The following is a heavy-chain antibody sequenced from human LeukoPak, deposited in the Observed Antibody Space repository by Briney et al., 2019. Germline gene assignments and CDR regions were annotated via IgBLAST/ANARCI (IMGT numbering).Heavy chain of an antibody. CDR2: IIPILGIA. J-gene: IGHJ4*02. D-gene: IGHD3-22*01. V-gene: IGHV1-69*04. CDR3: ARDLYDSSGYYHEADY. Sequence: PGASVKVSCKASGGTFSSYAISWVRQAPGQGLEWMGRIIPILGIAIYAQKFQGRVTITADKSTSTAYMELSSLRSEDAAVYYCARDLYDSSGYYHEADYWGQGTLVTVSS. CDR1: GGTFSSYA.